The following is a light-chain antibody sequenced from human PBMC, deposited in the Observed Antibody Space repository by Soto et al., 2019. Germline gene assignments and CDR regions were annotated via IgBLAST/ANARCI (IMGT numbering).Light chain of an antibody. CDR3: QTGGTGTYVV. Sequence: QAVVTQSPSASASLGASVKLTCTLSSGHSNYAIAWHQQQPEKGPRYLMKLNSDGSHSKGDGIPDRFSGSSSGAERYLTISSLQSEDEADYYCQTGGTGTYVVFGGGTKLTVL. CDR2: LNSDGSH. J-gene: IGLJ2*01. V-gene: IGLV4-69*01. CDR1: SGHSNYA.